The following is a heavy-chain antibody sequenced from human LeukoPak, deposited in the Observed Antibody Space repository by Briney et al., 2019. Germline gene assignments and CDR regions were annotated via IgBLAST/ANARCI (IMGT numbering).Heavy chain of an antibody. J-gene: IGHJ5*02. Sequence: SETLSLTCTVSGGSISSGDYYWSWIRQPPGKGLEWIGYIYYSGSTYYNPSLKSRVTISVDTSKNQFSLKLSSVTAADTAVYYCARATAKNWFDPWGQGTLVTVSS. V-gene: IGHV4-30-4*01. D-gene: IGHD4-17*01. CDR2: IYYSGST. CDR3: ARATAKNWFDP. CDR1: GGSISSGDYY.